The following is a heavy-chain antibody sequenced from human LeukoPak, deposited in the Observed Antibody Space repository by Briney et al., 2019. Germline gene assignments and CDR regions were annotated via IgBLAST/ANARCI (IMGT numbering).Heavy chain of an antibody. D-gene: IGHD3-22*01. CDR1: GFTVSSNY. Sequence: QAGGSLRLSCAASGFTVSSNYMSCVRQAPGKGLEWVAVISYDGSNKYYADSVKGRFTISRDNSKNTLYLQMNSLRAEDTAVYYCARDSLSEWLLPRGGFDIWGQGTMVTVSS. V-gene: IGHV3-30-3*01. CDR3: ARDSLSEWLLPRGGFDI. CDR2: ISYDGSNK. J-gene: IGHJ3*02.